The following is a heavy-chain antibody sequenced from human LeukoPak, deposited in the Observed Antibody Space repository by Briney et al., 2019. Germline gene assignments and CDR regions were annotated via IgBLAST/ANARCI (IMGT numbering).Heavy chain of an antibody. J-gene: IGHJ3*02. V-gene: IGHV1-8*01. CDR1: GYTFTSYD. CDR3: ARGRYRDSSGYYGAFDI. Sequence: ASVNVSCKASGYTFTSYDINWVRQATGQGLEWMGWMNPNSGNTGYAQKFQGRVTMTRNTSISTAYMELSSLRSEDTAVYYCARGRYRDSSGYYGAFDIWGQGTMVTVSS. CDR2: MNPNSGNT. D-gene: IGHD3-22*01.